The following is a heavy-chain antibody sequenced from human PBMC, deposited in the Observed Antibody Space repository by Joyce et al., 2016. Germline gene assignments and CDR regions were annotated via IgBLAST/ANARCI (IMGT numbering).Heavy chain of an antibody. J-gene: IGHJ6*02. D-gene: IGHD2-21*02. Sequence: QVQLVQPGAEVKKPGSSVKVSCKASGGTFSSYSINWVRQAPVQGFEWMGGIITFSRTPNYAQKFQGRVTITAEGSTSTVSRAVTSLRSEDTAVYYCATDRPPSVFDGYDYYGLDVWGQGTIVTVSS. CDR3: ATDRPPSVFDGYDYYGLDV. V-gene: IGHV1-69*01. CDR2: IITFSRTP. CDR1: GGTFSSYS.